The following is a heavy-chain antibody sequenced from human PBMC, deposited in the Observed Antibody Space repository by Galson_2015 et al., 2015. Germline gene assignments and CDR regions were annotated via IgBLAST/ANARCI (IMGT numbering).Heavy chain of an antibody. CDR2: IWYDGSKK. Sequence: SLRLSCAGSGLIFSTYGMHWVRQAPGKGLEWVAVIWYDGSKKYYADSVKGRFTISRDNSKNTLYLQMNRLRAEDTAVYYCARDYYGSESFISTWGQGTLVTVSS. J-gene: IGHJ5*02. V-gene: IGHV3-33*01. CDR3: ARDYYGSESFIST. CDR1: GLIFSTYG. D-gene: IGHD3-10*01.